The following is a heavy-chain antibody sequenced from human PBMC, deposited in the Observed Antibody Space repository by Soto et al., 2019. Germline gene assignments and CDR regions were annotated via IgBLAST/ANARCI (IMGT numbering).Heavy chain of an antibody. V-gene: IGHV1-69*01. D-gene: IGHD3-22*01. CDR3: ARQQRDRNYCSGMAV. J-gene: IGHJ6*02. CDR1: GGTFSKYA. Sequence: QVQLVQSGAEMQQPGASVRVSCKASGGTFSKYAFSWVRQAPGQGLEWLGGTIPMFGTPTYAQKFQGRFAISADESTATVYMEFISLRSEDMAVYFCARQQRDRNYCSGMAVWGQGTTVTVSS. CDR2: TIPMFGTP.